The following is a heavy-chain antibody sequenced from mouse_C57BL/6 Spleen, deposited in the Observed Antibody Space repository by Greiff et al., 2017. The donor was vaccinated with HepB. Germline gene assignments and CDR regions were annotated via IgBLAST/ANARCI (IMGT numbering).Heavy chain of an antibody. J-gene: IGHJ2*01. V-gene: IGHV1-63*01. CDR2: IYPVGSYT. CDR3: DNCYDGPYAFGG. Sequence: QVQLQQSGAELVRPGTSVKMSCKASGYTFTNYWIGWAKQRPGQGLEWIGDIYPVGSYTNYNEKFKGKATLTADKSSSTAYMQFISLTSEDSAIYDGDNCYDGPYAFGGWGQGTTLSVST. CDR1: GYTFTNYW. D-gene: IGHD1-3*01.